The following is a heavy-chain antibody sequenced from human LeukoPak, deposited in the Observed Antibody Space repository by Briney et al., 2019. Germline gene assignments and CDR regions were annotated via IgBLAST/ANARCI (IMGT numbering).Heavy chain of an antibody. V-gene: IGHV3-21*01. D-gene: IGHD1-7*01. Sequence: KTGGSLRLSCAASGFTFSSYSMNWVRQAPGKGLEWVSSISSSSSYIYYADSVKGRFTISRDNAKNSLYLQMNSLRAGDTAVYYCARATTYPAGDAFDIWGQGTMVTVSS. CDR2: ISSSSSYI. CDR3: ARATTYPAGDAFDI. CDR1: GFTFSSYS. J-gene: IGHJ3*02.